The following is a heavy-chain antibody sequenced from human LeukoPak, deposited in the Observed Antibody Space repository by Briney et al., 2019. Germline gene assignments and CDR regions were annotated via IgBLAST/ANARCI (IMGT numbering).Heavy chain of an antibody. J-gene: IGHJ4*02. CDR2: IYYSGST. V-gene: IGHV4-30-4*08. CDR1: GGSISSGDYY. Sequence: SQTLSLTCTVSGGSISSGDYYWSWIRQPPGKGLEWIGYIYYSGSTYYNPSLKSRVTISVDTSKNQFSLKLSSVTAAGTAVYYCARETGILTGYTYYFDYWGQGTLVTVSS. D-gene: IGHD3-9*01. CDR3: ARETGILTGYTYYFDY.